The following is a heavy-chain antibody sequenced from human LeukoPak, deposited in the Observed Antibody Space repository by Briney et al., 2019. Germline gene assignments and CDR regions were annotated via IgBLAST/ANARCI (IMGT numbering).Heavy chain of an antibody. D-gene: IGHD2-2*01. Sequence: RGALRLSCAASGFTFSNYSMNGVRQAPWKELEWVSSISSSSSYIYYAYSVKGRFTISRDNAKNSLYLQMNSLRAEDTAVYYCASDIVVVPAAISVYWGQGTLVTVSS. CDR3: ASDIVVVPAAISVY. J-gene: IGHJ4*02. CDR2: ISSSSSYI. CDR1: GFTFSNYS. V-gene: IGHV3-21*01.